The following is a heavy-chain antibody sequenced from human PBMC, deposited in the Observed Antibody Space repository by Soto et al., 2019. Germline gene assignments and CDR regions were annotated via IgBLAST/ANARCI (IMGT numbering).Heavy chain of an antibody. V-gene: IGHV1-69*02. Sequence: QVQLVQSGAEVKKPGSSVKVSCKASGGTFSSYTISWVRQAPGQGLEWMGRIIPILGIANYAQKFQGRVTITADKYTSTAYMELSSLRSEDTAVYYCARANYGDYEESAYFDYWGQGTLVTVSS. CDR3: ARANYGDYEESAYFDY. CDR1: GGTFSSYT. D-gene: IGHD4-17*01. CDR2: IIPILGIA. J-gene: IGHJ4*02.